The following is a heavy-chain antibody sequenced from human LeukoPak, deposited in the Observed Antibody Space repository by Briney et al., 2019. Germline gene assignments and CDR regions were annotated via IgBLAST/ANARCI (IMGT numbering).Heavy chain of an antibody. CDR3: ARDCIAAAGMGWFDP. Sequence: GASVKVSCKASGYTFTSYGISWVRQAPGQGLEWMGWISAYNGNTNYAQKLQGRVTMTTDTSTSTAYMELRSLRSDDTAVYYCARDCIAAAGMGWFDPWGQGTLVTVSS. V-gene: IGHV1-18*01. CDR1: GYTFTSYG. CDR2: ISAYNGNT. D-gene: IGHD6-13*01. J-gene: IGHJ5*02.